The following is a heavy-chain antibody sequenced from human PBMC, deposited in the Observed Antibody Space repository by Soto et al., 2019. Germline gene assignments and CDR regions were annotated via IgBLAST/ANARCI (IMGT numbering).Heavy chain of an antibody. V-gene: IGHV2-26*01. CDR2: IFWNDER. J-gene: IGHJ4*02. CDR1: WFSLNKERMG. D-gene: IGHD1-7*01. Sequence: GTPPKLVNPTETLTMNCTVSWFSLNKERMGVSWIRQPPGKALEWLAHIFWNDERSYNTSLKSRLTISRDTSKSQVVLTMTNVDPVDTGTYFCARALREELPIYYFDSWGQGTLVTVSS. CDR3: ARALREELPIYYFDS.